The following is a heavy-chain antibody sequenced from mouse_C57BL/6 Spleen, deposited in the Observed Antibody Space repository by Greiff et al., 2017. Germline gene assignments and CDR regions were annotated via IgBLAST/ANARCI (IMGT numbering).Heavy chain of an antibody. CDR3: AREITTRAMDY. CDR1: GYTFTSYG. V-gene: IGHV1-81*01. D-gene: IGHD1-1*01. J-gene: IGHJ4*01. CDR2: IYPRSGNT. Sequence: QVQLQQSGAELARPGASVKLSCTASGYTFTSYGISWVKQRTGQGLEWIGEIYPRSGNTYYNEKFKGKATLTADKSSSTAYMELRSLTSEDSAVYFCAREITTRAMDYWGQGTSVTVSS.